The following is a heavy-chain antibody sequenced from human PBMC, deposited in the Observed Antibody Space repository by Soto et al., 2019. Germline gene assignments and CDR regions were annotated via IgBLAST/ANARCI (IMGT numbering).Heavy chain of an antibody. D-gene: IGHD5-18*01. CDR1: GGSFSGYY. CDR3: ARGMDAAKTGY. J-gene: IGHJ4*02. CDR2: INHSGST. V-gene: IGHV4-34*01. Sequence: SETLSLTCAVYGGSFSGYYWTWIRQPPGKGLEWIGEINHSGSTNNNPSLKSRVTISVDTSKNQFSLKLTSVTAADTAVYYCARGMDAAKTGYWGQGTLVTVSS.